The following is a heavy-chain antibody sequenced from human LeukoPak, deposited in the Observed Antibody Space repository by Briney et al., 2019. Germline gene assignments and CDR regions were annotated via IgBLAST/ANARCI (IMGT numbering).Heavy chain of an antibody. Sequence: GGSLRLSCAASGFTFSDHYMDWVRQAPGKGLEWVGRFRNKANSYTTAYAPSVRGRFTISRDDSKNSLFLQMNSLKTEDTAVYYCVRTISGDPRYFDYWGQGILVTVSS. CDR2: FRNKANSYTT. V-gene: IGHV3-72*01. CDR1: GFTFSDHY. CDR3: VRTISGDPRYFDY. D-gene: IGHD7-27*01. J-gene: IGHJ4*02.